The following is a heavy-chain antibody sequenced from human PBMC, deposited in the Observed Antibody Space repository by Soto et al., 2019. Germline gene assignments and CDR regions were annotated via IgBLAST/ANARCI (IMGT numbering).Heavy chain of an antibody. CDR1: GFTFSSYG. Sequence: QVQLVESGGGVVQPGRSLRLSCVASGFTFSSYGMHWVRQAPGKGLEWVAVIAYDGSNKYYADSVKGRFTISRDNSKNARYLQRNSLRAEDTAVYYCAKEKFVSTSCYSLFSWFDPWGQGTLVTVSS. CDR2: IAYDGSNK. V-gene: IGHV3-30*18. J-gene: IGHJ5*02. D-gene: IGHD2-2*02. CDR3: AKEKFVSTSCYSLFSWFDP.